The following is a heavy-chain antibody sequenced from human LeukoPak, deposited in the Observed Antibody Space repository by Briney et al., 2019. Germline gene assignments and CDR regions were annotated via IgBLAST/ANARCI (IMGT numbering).Heavy chain of an antibody. Sequence: GESLKISCKGSGYSFTSYWIGWVRQMPGKGLEWMGIIYPGDSDTRYSPSFQDQVTISADKSISPAYLQWSSLKASDTAMYYCARRAQNCTNGVCYSYYFDYWGQGTLVTVSS. CDR1: GYSFTSYW. J-gene: IGHJ4*02. D-gene: IGHD2-8*01. V-gene: IGHV5-51*01. CDR3: ARRAQNCTNGVCYSYYFDY. CDR2: IYPGDSDT.